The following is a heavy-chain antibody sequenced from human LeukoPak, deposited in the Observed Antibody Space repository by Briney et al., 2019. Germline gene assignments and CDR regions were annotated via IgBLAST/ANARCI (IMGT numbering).Heavy chain of an antibody. CDR1: GGSISSYY. CDR2: IYTSGST. V-gene: IGHV4-4*07. Sequence: SETLSLTCTVSGGSISSYYWSWIRQPAGKGLEWIGRIYTSGSTNYNPSLKSRVTMSVDTSKNQFSLKLSSVTAADTAVYYCARDNCSSTSCYNNYFDYWGLGTLVTVSS. CDR3: ARDNCSSTSCYNNYFDY. J-gene: IGHJ4*02. D-gene: IGHD2-2*02.